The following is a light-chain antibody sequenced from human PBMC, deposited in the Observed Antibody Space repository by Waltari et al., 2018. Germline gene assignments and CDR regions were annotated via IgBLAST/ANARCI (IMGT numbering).Light chain of an antibody. Sequence: DIQMTQSPSTLSASVGDRVTITCRASQSVNRGLAWDQQKPGKAPKLLISKASALQNGVAPRFSGGGSGTEFTLTISNLQPDDSSTYYCQQYEAFPVTFGHGTKVEIK. CDR1: QSVNRG. CDR3: QQYEAFPVT. V-gene: IGKV1-5*03. J-gene: IGKJ1*01. CDR2: KAS.